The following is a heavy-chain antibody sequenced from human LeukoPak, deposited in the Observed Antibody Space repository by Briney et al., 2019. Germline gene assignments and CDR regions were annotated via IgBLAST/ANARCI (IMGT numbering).Heavy chain of an antibody. CDR1: GGSFSGYY. Sequence: SETLSLTCAVYGGSFSGYYWSWIRQPPGKGLEWIGEINHSGSTNYNPSLKSRVTISVDTSKNQFSLKLSSVTAADTAVYYCARPNLHKYPVAGTSSYLDYWGQRTLVTVSS. D-gene: IGHD6-19*01. V-gene: IGHV4-34*01. CDR3: ARPNLHKYPVAGTSSYLDY. CDR2: INHSGST. J-gene: IGHJ4*02.